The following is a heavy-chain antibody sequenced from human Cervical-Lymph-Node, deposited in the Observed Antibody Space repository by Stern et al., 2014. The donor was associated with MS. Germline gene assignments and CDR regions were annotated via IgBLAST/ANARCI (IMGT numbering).Heavy chain of an antibody. CDR2: INPNSGGM. D-gene: IGHD7-27*01. J-gene: IGHJ4*02. Sequence: QMQLVQSGAEVRKPGASVKVSCKASGYAFTDYYMHWVRQAPGQGLEWMGRINPNSGGMNYAQRFQGRVAVTTDTSIGTAYMELSRLTYDDTAVYYCTRSKLTGDGDFDYWGQGALVTVSS. CDR3: TRSKLTGDGDFDY. V-gene: IGHV1-2*06. CDR1: GYAFTDYY.